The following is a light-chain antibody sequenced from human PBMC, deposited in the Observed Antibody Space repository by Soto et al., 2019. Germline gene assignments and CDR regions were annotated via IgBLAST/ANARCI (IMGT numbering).Light chain of an antibody. CDR1: QNIRSR. J-gene: IGKJ1*01. CDR2: DAS. Sequence: DFQMTQSPSTLSASVVDRVTITCRASQNIRSRLAWYQQRPGKAPKLLIYDASSLQSGVPSRFSGSGSGTEFTLTISSLQPDDFATYYCQQYNSYSPAFGQGTKVDIK. CDR3: QQYNSYSPA. V-gene: IGKV1-5*01.